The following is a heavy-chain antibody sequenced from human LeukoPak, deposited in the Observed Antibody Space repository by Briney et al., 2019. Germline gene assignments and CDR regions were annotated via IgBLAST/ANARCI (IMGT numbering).Heavy chain of an antibody. CDR1: GGSISSGDYY. V-gene: IGHV4-30-4*01. D-gene: IGHD3-22*01. CDR2: IYYSGST. CDR3: AREDYDSSGYYYGTY. J-gene: IGHJ4*02. Sequence: SETLSLTCTVSGGSISSGDYYWSWIRQPPGKGLEWIGYIYYSGSTYYNPSLKSRVTISVDTSKNQFSLKLSSVTAADTAVYYCAREDYDSSGYYYGTYWGQGTLVTVSS.